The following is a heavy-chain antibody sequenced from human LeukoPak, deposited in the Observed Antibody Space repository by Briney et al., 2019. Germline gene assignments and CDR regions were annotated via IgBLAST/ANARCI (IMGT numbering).Heavy chain of an antibody. CDR1: GFTFSSYG. V-gene: IGHV3-33*01. CDR2: IWYDGSNK. CDR3: ARERHPTSYGDLVDY. D-gene: IGHD4-17*01. Sequence: GGSLRLSCAASGFTFSSYGMHWVRQAPGKGLEWVAVIWYDGSNKYYADSVKGRFTISRDNSKNTLYLQMSSLRAEDTAVYYCARERHPTSYGDLVDYWGQGTLVTVSS. J-gene: IGHJ4*02.